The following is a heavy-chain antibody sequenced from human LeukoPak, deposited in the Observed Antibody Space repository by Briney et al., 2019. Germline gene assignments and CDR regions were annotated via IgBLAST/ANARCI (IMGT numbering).Heavy chain of an antibody. CDR1: GGSISSSSYY. CDR3: ARRKLYYYDDSSPFGAKDAFDI. V-gene: IGHV4-39*01. Sequence: PSETLSLTCTVSGGSISSSSYYWGWIRQPPGKGLEWIGSIYYSGSTYYNPSLKSRVTISVDTSKNQFSLKLSSVTAADTAVYYCARRKLYYYDDSSPFGAKDAFDIWGQGTMVTVSS. CDR2: IYYSGST. D-gene: IGHD3-22*01. J-gene: IGHJ3*02.